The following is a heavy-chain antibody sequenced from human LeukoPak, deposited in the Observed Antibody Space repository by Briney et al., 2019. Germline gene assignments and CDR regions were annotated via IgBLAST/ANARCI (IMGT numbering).Heavy chain of an antibody. J-gene: IGHJ4*02. V-gene: IGHV4-59*08. Sequence: SETLSLTCAVSGGSISSFYWSWIRQPPGKGLEWIGYVFYTGDTNSNPSLKSRVTMSLDTSKNQLSLRLTSVTAADTAVYYCARLPFATPFDHWGRGTLVTVSS. CDR1: GGSISSFY. CDR3: ARLPFATPFDH. D-gene: IGHD2-15*01. CDR2: VFYTGDT.